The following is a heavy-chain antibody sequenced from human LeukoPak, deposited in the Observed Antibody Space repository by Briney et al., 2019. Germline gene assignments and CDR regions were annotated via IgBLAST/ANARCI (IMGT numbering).Heavy chain of an antibody. CDR3: AKGHGLYYYDSSGYYY. Sequence: GGSLRLSCAASGFTVSSNYMSWVRQAPGKGLEWVSVIYSGGSTYYADSVKGRFTISRDNSKNTLYLQMNSLRAEDTAVYYCAKGHGLYYYDSSGYYYWGQGTLVTVSS. CDR1: GFTVSSNY. J-gene: IGHJ4*02. CDR2: IYSGGST. D-gene: IGHD3-22*01. V-gene: IGHV3-66*01.